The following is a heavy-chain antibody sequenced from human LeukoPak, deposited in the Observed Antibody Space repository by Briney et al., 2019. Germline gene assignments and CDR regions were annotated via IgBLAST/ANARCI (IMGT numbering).Heavy chain of an antibody. CDR2: IKSKADGETI. CDR3: STLTSRGLSDS. CDR1: GFTFTNAW. V-gene: IGHV3-15*07. D-gene: IGHD1-20*01. J-gene: IGHJ4*02. Sequence: PGGSLRLSCAASGFTFTNAWMNWVRQAPGKGLEWVGRIKSKADGETIDYAAPVEGRFTFSRGDSKNMLYLQMNSLKSEDTAVYYCSTLTSRGLSDSWGQGTLVTVSS.